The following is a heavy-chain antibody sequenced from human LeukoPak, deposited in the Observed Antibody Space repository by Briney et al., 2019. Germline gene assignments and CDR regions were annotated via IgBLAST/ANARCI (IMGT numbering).Heavy chain of an antibody. CDR1: GGSTSSYY. D-gene: IGHD1-26*01. CDR3: ARESRYSGSYSH. CDR2: IYYSGST. Sequence: SETLSLTCTVSGGSTSSYYWSWIRQPPGKGLEWIGYIYYSGSTNYNPSLKSRVTISVDTSKNQFSLKLSSVTAADTAVYYCARESRYSGSYSHWGQGTMVTVSS. J-gene: IGHJ3*01. V-gene: IGHV4-59*01.